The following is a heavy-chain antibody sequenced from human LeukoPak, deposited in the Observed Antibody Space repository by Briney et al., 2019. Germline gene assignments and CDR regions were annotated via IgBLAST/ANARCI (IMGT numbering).Heavy chain of an antibody. CDR1: GFTFSSDY. J-gene: IGHJ4*02. D-gene: IGHD3-22*01. CDR2: IHSGGTT. V-gene: IGHV3-66*02. CDR3: ARGSRVSTYIFDY. Sequence: GGSLRLSCAASGFTFSSDYMNWVRQAPGKGLEWVSVIHSGGTTYYVDSVKGRFTISRDNSKNTLYLQMSSLRPEDTAMYYCARGSRVSTYIFDYWGQGTLVTVSS.